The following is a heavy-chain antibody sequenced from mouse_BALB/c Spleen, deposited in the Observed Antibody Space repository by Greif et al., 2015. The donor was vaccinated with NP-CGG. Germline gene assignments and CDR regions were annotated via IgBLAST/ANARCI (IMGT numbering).Heavy chain of an antibody. CDR1: GSNIKDYY. J-gene: IGHJ3*01. Sequence: EVQLQQSGAELVRSGASVKLSCTASGSNIKDYYMHWVKQRPEQGLEWIGWIDPENGDTEYAPKFQGKATMTADTSSNTAYLQLSSLTSEDTAVYYCNGNWFAYWGQGTLVTVSA. CDR2: IDPENGDT. CDR3: NGNWFAY. V-gene: IGHV14-4*02.